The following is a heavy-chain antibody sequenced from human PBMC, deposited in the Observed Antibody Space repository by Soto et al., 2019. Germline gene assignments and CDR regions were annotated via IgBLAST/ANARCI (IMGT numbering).Heavy chain of an antibody. D-gene: IGHD3-16*01. CDR2: IYYSGST. J-gene: IGHJ4*02. Sequence: LETLSLTCTVSGGSIISYYWSWIRQPPGKGLEWIGYIYYSGSTNYNPSLKSRVTISVDTSKNQFSLKLSSVTAADTAVYYCARRYGGNFDYWGQGTLVTVSS. V-gene: IGHV4-59*01. CDR1: GGSIISYY. CDR3: ARRYGGNFDY.